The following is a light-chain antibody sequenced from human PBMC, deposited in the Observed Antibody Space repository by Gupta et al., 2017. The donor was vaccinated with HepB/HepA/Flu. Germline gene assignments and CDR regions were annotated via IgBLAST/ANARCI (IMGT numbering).Light chain of an antibody. J-gene: IGLJ3*02. V-gene: IGLV2-14*01. Sequence: QSALTQPASVSGSPGQSITIHCTGTSSDVGGYNYVSWYQQHPGKAPKLMIYDVSNRPSGVSNRFSGSKSGNTASLTISGLQAEDEADYYCSSYTSSRGVFGGGTKLTVL. CDR1: SSDVGGYNY. CDR2: DVS. CDR3: SSYTSSRGV.